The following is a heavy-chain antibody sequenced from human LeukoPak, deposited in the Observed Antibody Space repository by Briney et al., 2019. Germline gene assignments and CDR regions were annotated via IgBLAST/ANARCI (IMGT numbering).Heavy chain of an antibody. Sequence: GGSLRLSCAASGFTFSSYRMNWVRQAPGKGLEWVSYISSSSSTIYYADSVKGRFTISRDNAKNSPYLQMNSLRAEDTAVYYCAREIAVADYWGQGTLVTVSS. CDR1: GFTFSSYR. CDR3: AREIAVADY. D-gene: IGHD6-19*01. J-gene: IGHJ4*02. CDR2: ISSSSSTI. V-gene: IGHV3-48*01.